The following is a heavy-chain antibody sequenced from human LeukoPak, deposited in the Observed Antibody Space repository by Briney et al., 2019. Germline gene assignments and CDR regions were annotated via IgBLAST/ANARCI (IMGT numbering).Heavy chain of an antibody. CDR2: IDTAGNT. D-gene: IGHD3-9*01. CDR1: GFTFSPYD. Sequence: PGGSLRLSCVASGFTFSPYDMHWIRQATGKGLEWVSAIDTAGNTYYPDSLKGRFTISRDNARTSLFLQMNSLRAGDTVVYYCARRHILSSYGLDVWGQGTTVTVSS. J-gene: IGHJ6*02. V-gene: IGHV3-13*01. CDR3: ARRHILSSYGLDV.